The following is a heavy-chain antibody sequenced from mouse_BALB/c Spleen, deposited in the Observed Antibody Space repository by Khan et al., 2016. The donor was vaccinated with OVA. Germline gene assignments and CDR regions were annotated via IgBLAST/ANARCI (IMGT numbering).Heavy chain of an antibody. V-gene: IGHV1S81*02. CDR2: TNSTNGRT. CDR1: GYTFTSYW. J-gene: IGHJ2*01. CDR3: ARIKKIVATYFDY. Sequence: VQLQQPGAELVKAGASVKMSCKASGYTFTSYWMHWVKQRLGHGLERFAETNSTNGRTYYNEKFKSKATLTADKSSSTAYMLLSSPTFEDSTVYYCARIKKIVATYFDYWGQGTTLTVSS. D-gene: IGHD1-1*01.